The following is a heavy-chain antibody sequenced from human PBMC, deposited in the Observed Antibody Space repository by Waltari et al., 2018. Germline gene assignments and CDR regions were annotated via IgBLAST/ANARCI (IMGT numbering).Heavy chain of an antibody. V-gene: IGHV7-4-1*02. D-gene: IGHD2-2*01. CDR2: ITTNTGNP. CDR1: GYTFTNYA. CDR3: VREVVPASTIVVNWFDP. Sequence: QVQLVQSGPELKKPGASVKVYCKASGYTFTNYAINWIRQAPGQGFELMGWITTNTGNPTYVQGFTGRFVFSLDTSVSTAYLQINSLKVEDTAVYYCVREVVPASTIVVNWFDPWGQGTLVTVSS. J-gene: IGHJ5*02.